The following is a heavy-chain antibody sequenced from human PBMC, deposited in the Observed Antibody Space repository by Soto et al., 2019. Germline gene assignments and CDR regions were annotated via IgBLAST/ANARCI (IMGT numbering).Heavy chain of an antibody. CDR3: AGGEAYYYYGMGD. J-gene: IGHJ6*02. Sequence: AATLPLTSAVSAGSSSTGTDYWGGTHQQPGSGLEWIGYIYYSASTNYNPSLKSRVTISVDTSKNQFSLKLSSVTAADTAVYYCAGGEAYYYYGMGDCGQGATVTVSS. CDR2: IYYSAST. V-gene: IGHV4-61*01. D-gene: IGHD3-16*01. CDR1: AGSSSTGTDY.